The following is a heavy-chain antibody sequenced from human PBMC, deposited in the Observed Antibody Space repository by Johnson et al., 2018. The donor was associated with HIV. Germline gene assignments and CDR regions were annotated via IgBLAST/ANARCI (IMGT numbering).Heavy chain of an antibody. CDR2: INWNGDNT. D-gene: IGHD3-3*01. CDR1: GFTFDDYD. CDR3: ANDFWSGSGI. V-gene: IGHV3-20*04. Sequence: VQLVESGGGVVQPGRSLRLSCAASGFTFDDYDMNWVRQAPGKGLEWVSGINWNGDNTGYGDSVKGRFTIFRDNAKNSLYLQMNSLRAEDTAVYYCANDFWSGSGIWGQGTMVTVSS. J-gene: IGHJ3*02.